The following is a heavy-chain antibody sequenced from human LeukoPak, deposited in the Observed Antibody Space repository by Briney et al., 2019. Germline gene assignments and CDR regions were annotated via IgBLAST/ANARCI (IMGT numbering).Heavy chain of an antibody. Sequence: GGSLRLSRAASGFTFSSYAMHWVRQAPGKGLEWVAVISYDGSNKYYADSVKGRFTISRDNSKNTLYLQMNSLRAEDTAVYYCARDHPYYDILTGYYIGYFDYWGQGTLVTVSS. V-gene: IGHV3-30*04. CDR2: ISYDGSNK. D-gene: IGHD3-9*01. CDR1: GFTFSSYA. J-gene: IGHJ4*02. CDR3: ARDHPYYDILTGYYIGYFDY.